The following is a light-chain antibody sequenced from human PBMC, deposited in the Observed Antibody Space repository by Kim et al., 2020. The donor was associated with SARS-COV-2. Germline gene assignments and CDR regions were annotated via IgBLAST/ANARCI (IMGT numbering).Light chain of an antibody. CDR2: DVS. CDR3: CSYTSSSTYV. J-gene: IGLJ1*01. Sequence: GQSITISCTGTSSDVGCYNSVSWYQQHSGKAPKLMIYDVSKWPSGVSNRFSGSKSGNTASLTISGLQAEDEADYYCCSYTSSSTYVFGTGTKVTVL. CDR1: SSDVGCYNS. V-gene: IGLV2-14*04.